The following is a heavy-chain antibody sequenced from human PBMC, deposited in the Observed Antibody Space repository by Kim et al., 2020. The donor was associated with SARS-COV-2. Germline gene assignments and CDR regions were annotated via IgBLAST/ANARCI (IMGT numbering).Heavy chain of an antibody. CDR2: IYSGGSST. J-gene: IGHJ6*02. Sequence: GGSLRLSCAASGFTFSSYAMSWVRQAPGKGLEWVSVIYSGGSSTYYADSVKGRFTISRDNSKNTLYLQMNSLRAEDTAVYYCAKVEGPLRYFDWLGGDYYYGMDVWGQGTTVTVSS. D-gene: IGHD3-9*01. CDR1: GFTFSSYA. CDR3: AKVEGPLRYFDWLGGDYYYGMDV. V-gene: IGHV3-23*03.